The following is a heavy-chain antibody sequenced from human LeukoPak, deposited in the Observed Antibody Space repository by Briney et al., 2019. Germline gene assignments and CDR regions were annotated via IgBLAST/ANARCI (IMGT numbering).Heavy chain of an antibody. CDR3: ARTWTAASGYYYYYMDV. V-gene: IGHV5-51*01. CDR1: GYSFTSYW. Sequence: GESLKISCKGSGYSFTSYWIGWVRQMPGKGLEWMGIIYPGDSDTRYSPSFQGQVTISADKSISTAYLQWSSLKASDTAMYYCARTWTAASGYYYYYMDVWGKGTTVTVSS. CDR2: IYPGDSDT. J-gene: IGHJ6*03. D-gene: IGHD3-10*01.